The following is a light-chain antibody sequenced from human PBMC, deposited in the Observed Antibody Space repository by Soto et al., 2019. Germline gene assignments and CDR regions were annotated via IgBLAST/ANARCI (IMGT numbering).Light chain of an antibody. CDR1: QKVSSY. J-gene: IGKJ5*01. CDR2: DAS. V-gene: IGKV3-11*01. CDR3: QQRSNWPPIT. Sequence: EIVLTQSPATLSLSPGERATLSCRASQKVSSYLAWYQQKPGQAPRLLIYDASNRATGIPARFSGSGSGTDFTLPISSLEPDDFAVYYCQQRSNWPPITFGHGTRLEIK.